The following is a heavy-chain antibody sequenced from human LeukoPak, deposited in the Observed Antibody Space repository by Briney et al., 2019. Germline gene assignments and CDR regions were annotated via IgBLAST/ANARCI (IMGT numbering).Heavy chain of an antibody. D-gene: IGHD1-7*01. J-gene: IGHJ3*02. CDR1: GFTFSNYA. CDR3: AKGLQINYALGAFDI. Sequence: GGSLRLSCVASGFTFSNYAMSWVRQAPGKGLEWVSAISGSGGSTYYADSVKGRFTISRDNSKNALYLQMNSLRAEDTAVYYCAKGLQINYALGAFDIWGQGTMVTVSS. V-gene: IGHV3-23*01. CDR2: ISGSGGST.